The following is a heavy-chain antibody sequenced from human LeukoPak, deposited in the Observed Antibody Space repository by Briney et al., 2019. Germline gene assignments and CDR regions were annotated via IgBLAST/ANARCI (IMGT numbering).Heavy chain of an antibody. J-gene: IGHJ4*02. D-gene: IGHD3-10*01. V-gene: IGHV3-64*01. CDR3: ARYYYGSGNDY. CDR2: SSSNGGST. CDR1: GFTFSSYA. Sequence: GGSLRLSCAACGFTFSSYAMNWVRQAPGKGLEYVSASSSNGGSTYYAISVKGRFTISRDNSKNTLYLQMGSLRAEDMAVYYCARYYYGSGNDYWGQGTLVTVSP.